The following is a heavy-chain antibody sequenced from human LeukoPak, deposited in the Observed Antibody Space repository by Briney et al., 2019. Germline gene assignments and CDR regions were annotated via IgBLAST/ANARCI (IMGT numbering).Heavy chain of an antibody. J-gene: IGHJ5*02. Sequence: SETLSLTCTVSGGSIRSYYWSWIRQPPGKGLEWIGYIYHSGSTYYNPSLKSRVTISVDRSKNQFSLKLSSVTAADTAVYYCAREGDYYDSSGRGWFDPWGQGTLVTVSS. CDR2: IYHSGST. CDR3: AREGDYYDSSGRGWFDP. D-gene: IGHD3-22*01. V-gene: IGHV4-30-2*01. CDR1: GGSIRSYY.